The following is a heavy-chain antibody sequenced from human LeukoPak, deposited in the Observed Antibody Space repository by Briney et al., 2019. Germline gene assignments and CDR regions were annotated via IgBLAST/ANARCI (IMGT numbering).Heavy chain of an antibody. CDR1: GFTFSENW. J-gene: IGHJ3*01. CDR3: AREEHRLAEAGTSAFDL. V-gene: IGHV3-74*01. CDR2: INRDGGLT. D-gene: IGHD6-13*01. Sequence: GGSLRLSCVASGFTFSENWMHWVRQAPGKGLSWVSHINRDGGLTNYADSVKGRFTISRDNARNTVYLQMSSLRVEDTAIYFCAREEHRLAEAGTSAFDLGGQGTLVTVSP.